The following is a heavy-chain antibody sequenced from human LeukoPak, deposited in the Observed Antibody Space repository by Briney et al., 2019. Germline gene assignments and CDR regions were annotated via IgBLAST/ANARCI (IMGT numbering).Heavy chain of an antibody. CDR1: GFTFSSYG. CDR3: AKIKAARIPSNFDY. CDR2: IRYDGSNK. V-gene: IGHV3-30*02. J-gene: IGHJ4*02. D-gene: IGHD6-6*01. Sequence: GGSLRLSCAASGFTFSSYGMHWVRQAPGKGLEWVAFIRYDGSNKYYADSVKGRFTISRDNSKNTLYLQMNSLRAEDTAVYYCAKIKAARIPSNFDYWGQGTLVTVSS.